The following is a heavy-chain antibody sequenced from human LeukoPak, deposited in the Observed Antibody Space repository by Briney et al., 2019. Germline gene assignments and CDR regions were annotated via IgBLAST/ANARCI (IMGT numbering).Heavy chain of an antibody. V-gene: IGHV1-24*01. Sequence: ASVKVSCKVSGYSVSELSMHWVRQAPGKGLEWMGGFDPEEGEATYAQNFQGRVTMAEDTSTGTAFMELSSLRYEDTAVYYCATETVGYCIRSSSCYGLGSWDQGTLVTVSS. D-gene: IGHD2-15*01. J-gene: IGHJ4*02. CDR1: GYSVSELS. CDR2: FDPEEGEA. CDR3: ATETVGYCIRSSSCYGLGS.